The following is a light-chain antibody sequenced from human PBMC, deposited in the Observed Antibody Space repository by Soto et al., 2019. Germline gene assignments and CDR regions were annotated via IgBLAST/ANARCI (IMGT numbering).Light chain of an antibody. CDR2: EVC. CDR1: SSDVGGYNY. Sequence: QSALTQPASVSGAPGQSITISCTGTSSDVGGYNYVSWYQQHPGKAPKLMIYEVCNRPSGVSNRFSGSKSGNTDSLTISGLQAEDEADYYCSSYTSSSTVVFGGGTKLTVL. J-gene: IGLJ2*01. V-gene: IGLV2-14*01. CDR3: SSYTSSSTVV.